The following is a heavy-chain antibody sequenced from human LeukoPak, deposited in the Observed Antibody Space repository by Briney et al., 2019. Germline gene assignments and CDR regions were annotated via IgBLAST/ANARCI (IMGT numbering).Heavy chain of an antibody. D-gene: IGHD4-11*01. J-gene: IGHJ4*02. Sequence: GGSLRLSCVASGFTFSPFAMTWVRQAPGKGLEWVSGISGSGGSTYYADSVKGRFTISRDNSKNTLYLQMNSLRAEDTAVYYCAKKSTTVITYYFDYWGQGTLVTVSS. V-gene: IGHV3-23*01. CDR1: GFTFSPFA. CDR3: AKKSTTVITYYFDY. CDR2: ISGSGGST.